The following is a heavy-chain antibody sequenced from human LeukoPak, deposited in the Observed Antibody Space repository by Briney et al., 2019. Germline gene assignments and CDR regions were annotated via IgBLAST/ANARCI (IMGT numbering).Heavy chain of an antibody. CDR2: ISGSGGST. D-gene: IGHD1-1*01. V-gene: IGHV3-23*01. CDR3: ATAGGFYSDY. J-gene: IGHJ4*02. Sequence: PGGSLRLSCAASGFTFSSYAMSWFRQALGKGLEWVSGISGSGGSTSYADSVRGRFTISRDNSKNTLYVQMNSLRAEDTAVYYCATAGGFYSDYWGQGTLVTVSS. CDR1: GFTFSSYA.